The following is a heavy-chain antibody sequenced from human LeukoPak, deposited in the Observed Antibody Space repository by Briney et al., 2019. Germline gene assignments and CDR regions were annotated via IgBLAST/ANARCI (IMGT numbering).Heavy chain of an antibody. V-gene: IGHV4-39*01. CDR2: IYYRGGT. J-gene: IGHJ5*02. D-gene: IGHD3-10*01. CDR3: ARLSFGELSWFDP. CDR1: GGSITSSTYY. Sequence: PSETVSLTCTVSGGSITSSTYYWGWIRQPPGKGLEWIGSIYYRGGTYYNPSLKSRVTISVDTSKNQFFLKLNSVTATDTAVYYCARLSFGELSWFDPWGRGTLVTVSS.